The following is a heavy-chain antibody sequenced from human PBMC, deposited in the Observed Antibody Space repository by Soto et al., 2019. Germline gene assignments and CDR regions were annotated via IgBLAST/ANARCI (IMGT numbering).Heavy chain of an antibody. CDR1: GFIFANTW. Sequence: EMQLVEAGGGLIKPGGSLRLSCAGSGFIFANTWINWVRQAPGKGLEWVGRIKSQADGGTADYAAPVEGRFTISRDDSKKTLYLDMKSLKTEDTAVYYCTILMTMLTVGDPFALWGPGTKVTVSS. CDR3: TILMTMLTVGDPFAL. J-gene: IGHJ3*01. V-gene: IGHV3-15*01. CDR2: IKSQADGGTA. D-gene: IGHD2-15*01.